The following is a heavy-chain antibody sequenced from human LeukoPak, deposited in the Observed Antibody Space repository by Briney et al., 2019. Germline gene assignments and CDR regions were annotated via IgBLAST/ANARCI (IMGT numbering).Heavy chain of an antibody. D-gene: IGHD3-9*01. CDR2: IYYTGST. CDR1: SGSISSNNYY. V-gene: IGHV4-39*01. Sequence: MPSETLSLTCTVSSGSISSNNYYWGWLRQPRGKGLEWIGSIYYTGSTFYNPSLKSRVTMSLDALKNQFTLKVTSVTATDPAVYYCARLVSYDVLTENFYKYYMDVWGKGTTVTVSS. CDR3: ARLVSYDVLTENFYKYYMDV. J-gene: IGHJ6*03.